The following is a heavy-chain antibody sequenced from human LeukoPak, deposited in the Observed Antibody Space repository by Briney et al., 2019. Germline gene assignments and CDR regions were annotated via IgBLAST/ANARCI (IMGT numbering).Heavy chain of an antibody. CDR3: ARDAVYYGSGSYYDFDY. D-gene: IGHD3-10*01. CDR2: ISYDGSNK. Sequence: PGGSLRLSCAASGFTFSSYAMHWVRQAPGKGLEWVAVISYDGSNKYYADSVKGRFTISRDNSKNTLYLQMNSLRAEDTAVYYCARDAVYYGSGSYYDFDYWGQGTLVTVSS. CDR1: GFTFSSYA. J-gene: IGHJ4*02. V-gene: IGHV3-30-3*01.